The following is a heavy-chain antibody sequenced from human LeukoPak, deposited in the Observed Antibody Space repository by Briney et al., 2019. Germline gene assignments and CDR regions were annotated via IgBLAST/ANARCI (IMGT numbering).Heavy chain of an antibody. J-gene: IGHJ3*02. CDR2: IYTSGST. CDR3: AREPNNDAFDI. Sequence: SETLSLTCTVSGGSISSGSYYWSWIRQPAGKGLEWIGRIYTSGSTNYNPSLKSRVTISVDTSKNQFSLKLSSVTAADTAVYYCAREPNNDAFDIWGQGTMVTVSS. CDR1: GGSISSGSYY. D-gene: IGHD1-14*01. V-gene: IGHV4-61*02.